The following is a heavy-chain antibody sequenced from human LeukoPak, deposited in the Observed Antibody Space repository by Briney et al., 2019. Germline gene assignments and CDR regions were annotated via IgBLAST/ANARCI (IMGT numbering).Heavy chain of an antibody. J-gene: IGHJ4*02. Sequence: PGGSLRLSCPGSGFTFSSAWMTWVRQIPGKGLEWVGHIKSRTDGGTTDYAAPVKGRFTISRDDSKNTVYLQMNSLKIEGSAVYFCATEFYSNGYNFWGQGTLVIVSS. CDR2: IKSRTDGGTT. CDR1: GFTFSSAW. V-gene: IGHV3-15*01. CDR3: ATEFYSNGYNF. D-gene: IGHD5-24*01.